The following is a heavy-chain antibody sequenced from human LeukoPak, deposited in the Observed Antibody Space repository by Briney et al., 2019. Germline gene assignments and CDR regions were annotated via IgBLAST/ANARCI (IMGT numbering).Heavy chain of an antibody. Sequence: SETLSLTCTVSGGSISSYYWSWIRQPPGKGLEWIGYIYYSGSTYYNPSLKSRITISVDTSKNQFSLKLSSVTAADTAVYFCARDPAGWGSDASDIWGQGTMVSVSS. CDR2: IYYSGST. CDR3: ARDPAGWGSDASDI. D-gene: IGHD7-27*01. V-gene: IGHV4-30-4*01. J-gene: IGHJ3*02. CDR1: GGSISSYY.